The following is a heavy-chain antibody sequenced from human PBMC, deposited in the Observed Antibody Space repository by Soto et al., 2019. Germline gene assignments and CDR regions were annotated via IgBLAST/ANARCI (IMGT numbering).Heavy chain of an antibody. J-gene: IGHJ6*02. Sequence: GGSLRLSCAASGFTFSSYAMSWVRQAPGKGLEWVSAISGSGGSTYYADSVKGRFTISRDNSKNTLYLQMNSLRAEDTAVYYCAKDLRDQRFLEWLLAPCSSGMDVWGQGTTVTVSS. CDR1: GFTFSSYA. V-gene: IGHV3-23*01. D-gene: IGHD3-3*01. CDR2: ISGSGGST. CDR3: AKDLRDQRFLEWLLAPCSSGMDV.